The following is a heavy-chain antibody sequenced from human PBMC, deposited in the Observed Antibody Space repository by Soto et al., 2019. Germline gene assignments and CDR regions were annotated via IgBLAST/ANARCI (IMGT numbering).Heavy chain of an antibody. Sequence: ASVKVSCKASGYTFTSYAMHWVRQAPGQRLEWMGWINAGNGNTKYSQKFRGRVTITRDTSASTAYMELSSLRSEDTAVYYCARGDNWNDVSLGNYYGMDVWGQGTTVTVS. CDR1: GYTFTSYA. CDR3: ARGDNWNDVSLGNYYGMDV. D-gene: IGHD1-20*01. CDR2: INAGNGNT. V-gene: IGHV1-3*01. J-gene: IGHJ6*02.